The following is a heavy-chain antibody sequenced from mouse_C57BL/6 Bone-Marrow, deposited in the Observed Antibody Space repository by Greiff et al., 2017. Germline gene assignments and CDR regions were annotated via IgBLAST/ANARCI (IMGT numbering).Heavy chain of an antibody. CDR2: IWTGGGT. D-gene: IGHD2-3*01. CDR3: ARGLSDGYYVYYFDY. V-gene: IGHV2-9-1*01. CDR1: GFSLTSYA. J-gene: IGHJ2*01. Sequence: LQESGPGLVAPSQSLSITCTVSGFSLTSYAISWVRQPPGKGLEWLGVIWTGGGTNYNSAPKSRLSISKDNSKSQVFLKMNSLQTDDTARYYCARGLSDGYYVYYFDYWGQGTTLTVSS.